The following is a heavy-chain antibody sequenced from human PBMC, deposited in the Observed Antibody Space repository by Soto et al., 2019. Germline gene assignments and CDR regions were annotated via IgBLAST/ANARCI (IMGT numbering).Heavy chain of an antibody. CDR3: AREYCTSDSCYGPEY. Sequence: ASLKVSCKSSGYTITGYGISCVRRTPGQGLEWMGWINIDNGNTNFAQKFQGRVTMTTDTSTTSARIVYMEVRSLRSDDTAVYYCAREYCTSDSCYGPEYWGLGTLVTVSS. CDR1: GYTITGYG. J-gene: IGHJ4*02. V-gene: IGHV1-18*01. CDR2: INIDNGNT. D-gene: IGHD2-2*01.